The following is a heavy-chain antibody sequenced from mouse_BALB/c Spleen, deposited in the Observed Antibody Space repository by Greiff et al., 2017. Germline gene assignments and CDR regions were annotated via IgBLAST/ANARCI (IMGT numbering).Heavy chain of an antibody. CDR1: GFNIKDYY. D-gene: IGHD1-1*01. CDR3: TYYGSSYDYFDD. Sequence: EVQLQESGAELVRSGASVKLSCTASGFNIKDYYMHWVKQRPEQGLEWIGWIDPENGDTEYAPKFQGKATMTADTSSNTAYLQLSSLTSEDTAVYYCTYYGSSYDYFDDWGQGTTLTVSS. CDR2: IDPENGDT. V-gene: IGHV14-4*02. J-gene: IGHJ2*01.